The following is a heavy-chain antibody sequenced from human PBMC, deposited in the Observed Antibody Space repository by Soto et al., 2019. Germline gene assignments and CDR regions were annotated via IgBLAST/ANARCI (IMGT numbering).Heavy chain of an antibody. CDR3: ARRGYCSSTSCSGAFDI. CDR1: GYTFTSYA. D-gene: IGHD2-2*01. CDR2: INAGNGNT. V-gene: IGHV1-3*01. J-gene: IGHJ3*02. Sequence: ASVKVSCKASGYTFTSYAMHWVRQAPGQRLEWIGWINAGNGNTKYSQKFQGRVTITRDTSASTAYMELSSLRSEDTAVYYCARRGYCSSTSCSGAFDIWGQGTMVTVSS.